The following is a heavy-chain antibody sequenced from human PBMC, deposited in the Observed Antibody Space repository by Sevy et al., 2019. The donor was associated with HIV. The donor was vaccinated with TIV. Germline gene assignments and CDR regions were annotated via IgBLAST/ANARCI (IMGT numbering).Heavy chain of an antibody. Sequence: GSLRLSCAASGFTFSNAWMSWVRQAPGKGLEWVGRIKSKTDGGTTDYAAPVKGRFTISRDDSKNTLYLQMNSLKTEDTAVYYCTTTGVVVPAAMYYYGMDVWGQGTTVTVSS. CDR2: IKSKTDGGTT. J-gene: IGHJ6*02. CDR3: TTTGVVVPAAMYYYGMDV. CDR1: GFTFSNAW. V-gene: IGHV3-15*01. D-gene: IGHD2-2*01.